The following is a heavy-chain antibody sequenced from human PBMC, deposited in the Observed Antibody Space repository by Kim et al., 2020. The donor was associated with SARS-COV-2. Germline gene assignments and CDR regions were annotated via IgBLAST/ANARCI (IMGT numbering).Heavy chain of an antibody. CDR1: GFTFSSYA. CDR2: ISYDGSNK. CDR3: ARGWDSSSTKTFDY. D-gene: IGHD6-13*01. J-gene: IGHJ4*02. V-gene: IGHV3-30*04. Sequence: GGSLRLSCAASGFTFSSYAMHWVRQAPGKGLEWVAVISYDGSNKYYADSVKGRFTISRDNSKNTLYLQMNSLRAEDTAVYYCARGWDSSSTKTFDYWGQGTLVTVSS.